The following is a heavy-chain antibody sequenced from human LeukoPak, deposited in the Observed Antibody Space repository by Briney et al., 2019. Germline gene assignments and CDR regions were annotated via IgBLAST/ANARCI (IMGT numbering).Heavy chain of an antibody. J-gene: IGHJ4*02. CDR1: GGTFSSYA. CDR2: IIPIFGTA. Sequence: ASVKVSCKASGGTFSSYAISSLRQAPGQGLEWMGRIIPIFGTANYAQKFQGRVTITTDESTSTAYMELSSLRSEDTAVYYCARAEVATIPTWGQGTLLTVSS. V-gene: IGHV1-69*05. CDR3: ARAEVATIPT. D-gene: IGHD5-12*01.